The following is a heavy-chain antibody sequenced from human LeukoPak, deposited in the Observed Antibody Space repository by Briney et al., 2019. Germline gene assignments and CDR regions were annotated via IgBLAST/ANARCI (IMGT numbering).Heavy chain of an antibody. CDR3: ARGPYDFWSGYYLHFDY. V-gene: IGHV1-2*02. CDR1: GYTFTGYY. D-gene: IGHD3-3*01. CDR2: INPNSGGT. J-gene: IGHJ4*02. Sequence: GASVKVSCKASGYTFTGYYMRWVRQAPGQGLEWMGWINPNSGGTNYAQKFQGRVTMTRDTSISTAYMELSRLRSDDTAVYYCARGPYDFWSGYYLHFDYWGQGTLVTVSS.